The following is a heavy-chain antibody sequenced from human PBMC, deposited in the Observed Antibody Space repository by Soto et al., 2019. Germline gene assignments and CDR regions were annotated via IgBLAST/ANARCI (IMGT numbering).Heavy chain of an antibody. V-gene: IGHV4-34*01. CDR3: ASLYYDSSGYYGMDV. J-gene: IGHJ6*02. CDR2: INHSGST. CDR1: GGSFSGYY. Sequence: SETLSLTCAVYGGSFSGYYWSWIRQPPGKGLEWIGEINHSGSTNYNPSLKSRVTISVDTSKNQFSLKLSSVTAADTAVYYCASLYYDSSGYYGMDVWGQGNTVTVSS. D-gene: IGHD3-22*01.